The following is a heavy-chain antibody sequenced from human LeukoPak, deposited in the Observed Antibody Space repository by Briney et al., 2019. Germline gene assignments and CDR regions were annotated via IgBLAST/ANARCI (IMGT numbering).Heavy chain of an antibody. CDR3: ARFPDLMAARDY. J-gene: IGHJ4*02. CDR1: GFTFSSYS. D-gene: IGHD6-6*01. CDR2: ISSSSSYI. V-gene: IGHV3-21*01. Sequence: GSLRLSCAASGFTFSSYSMNWVRQAPGKGLEWVSSISSSSSYIYYADSVKGRFTISRDNAKNSLYLQMNSLRAEDTAVYYCARFPDLMAARDYWGQGTLVTVSS.